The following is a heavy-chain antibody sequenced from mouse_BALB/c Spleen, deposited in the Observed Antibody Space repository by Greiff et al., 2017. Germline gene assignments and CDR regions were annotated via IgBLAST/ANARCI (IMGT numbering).Heavy chain of an antibody. CDR3: ARSTGYAMDY. D-gene: IGHD4-1*02. Sequence: EVKLEESGGGLVQPGGSRKLSCAASGFTFSSFGMHWVRQAPEKGLEWVAYISSGSSTIYYADTVKGRFTISRDNPKNTLFLQMTSLRSEDTAMYYCARSTGYAMDYWGQGTSVTVSS. J-gene: IGHJ4*01. V-gene: IGHV5-17*02. CDR1: GFTFSSFG. CDR2: ISSGSSTI.